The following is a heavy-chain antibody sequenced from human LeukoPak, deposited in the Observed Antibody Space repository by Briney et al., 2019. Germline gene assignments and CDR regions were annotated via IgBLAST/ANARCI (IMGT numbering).Heavy chain of an antibody. J-gene: IGHJ6*02. CDR1: GYTFTSYD. Sequence: GASVKVSCKASGYTFTSYDINWVRQATGQGLEWMGWMNPNSGNTGYAQKFRGRVTMTRNTSISTAHMELSSLRSEDTAVYYCARVCSGGSCLLYYYYGMDVWGQGTTVTVSS. CDR3: ARVCSGGSCLLYYYYGMDV. CDR2: MNPNSGNT. D-gene: IGHD2-15*01. V-gene: IGHV1-8*01.